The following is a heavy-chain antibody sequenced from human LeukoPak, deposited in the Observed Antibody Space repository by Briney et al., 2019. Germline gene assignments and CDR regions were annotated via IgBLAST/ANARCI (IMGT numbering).Heavy chain of an antibody. D-gene: IGHD1-1*01. CDR2: LNRDGSEK. CDR3: ARGTSGWFDP. J-gene: IGHJ5*02. V-gene: IGHV3-7*01. CDR1: GFTFSSYW. Sequence: PGGSLRLSXAASGFTFSSYWMTWVGQAPGKGLEWVANLNRDGSEKYYVDSVKGRFTISRDNAKNSLYLQMNSLRAEDTAVYYCARGTSGWFDPWGQGTLVTVSS.